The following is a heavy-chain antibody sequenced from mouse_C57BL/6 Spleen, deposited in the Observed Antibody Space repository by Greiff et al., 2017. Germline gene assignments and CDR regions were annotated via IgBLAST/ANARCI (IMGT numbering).Heavy chain of an antibody. CDR2: IDPSDSYT. V-gene: IGHV1-50*01. Sequence: QVQLQQPGAELVKPGASVKLSCKASGYTFTSYWMQWVKQRPGQGLEWIGEIDPSDSYTNYNQKFKGKATLTVDTSSSTAYMQLSSLTSEDSAVYYGARWGTVVPHWYFDVWGTGTTVTVSS. J-gene: IGHJ1*03. CDR1: GYTFTSYW. D-gene: IGHD1-1*01. CDR3: ARWGTVVPHWYFDV.